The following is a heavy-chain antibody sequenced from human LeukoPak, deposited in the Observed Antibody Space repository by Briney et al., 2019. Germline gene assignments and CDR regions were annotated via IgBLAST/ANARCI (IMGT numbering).Heavy chain of an antibody. J-gene: IGHJ6*02. Sequence: GESLQISCQGSGYSFTTYWIGWVRQLPGKGLEWMGTVYPGDSDSRYSQSLQGQVIISADKSINTAYLQWKSLKASDTATYYCATGIKVAGTGMDVWGQGTTVTVSS. D-gene: IGHD6-19*01. CDR3: ATGIKVAGTGMDV. V-gene: IGHV5-51*01. CDR2: VYPGDSDS. CDR1: GYSFTTYW.